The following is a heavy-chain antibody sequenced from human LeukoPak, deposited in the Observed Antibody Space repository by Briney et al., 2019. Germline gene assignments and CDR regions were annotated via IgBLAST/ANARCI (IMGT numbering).Heavy chain of an antibody. Sequence: GGSLRLSCAASGFTFSSYAMSWVRQAPGKGLEWVSYISSSSSTIYYADSVKGRFTISRDNAKNSLYLQMNSLRAEDTAVYYCARRYSNSGLDYWGQGTLVTVSS. CDR1: GFTFSSYA. D-gene: IGHD4-11*01. CDR2: ISSSSSTI. V-gene: IGHV3-48*01. J-gene: IGHJ4*02. CDR3: ARRYSNSGLDY.